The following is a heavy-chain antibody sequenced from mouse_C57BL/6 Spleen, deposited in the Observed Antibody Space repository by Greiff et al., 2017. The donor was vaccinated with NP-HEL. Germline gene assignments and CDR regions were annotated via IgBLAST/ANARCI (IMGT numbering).Heavy chain of an antibody. CDR1: GYTFTSYW. CDR2: IDPSDSYT. Sequence: QVQLQQSGAELVMPGASVKLSCKASGYTFTSYWMHWVKQRPGQGLEWIGEIDPSDSYTNYNQKFKGKSTLTVDTSSSTAYMQLSSLTSEDSAVYYCASLGYGSSLYAMDYWGQGTSVTVSS. CDR3: ASLGYGSSLYAMDY. V-gene: IGHV1-69*01. J-gene: IGHJ4*01. D-gene: IGHD1-1*01.